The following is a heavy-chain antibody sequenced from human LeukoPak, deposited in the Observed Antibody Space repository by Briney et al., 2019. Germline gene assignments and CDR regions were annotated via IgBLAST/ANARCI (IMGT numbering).Heavy chain of an antibody. J-gene: IGHJ4*02. V-gene: IGHV3-23*01. D-gene: IGHD3-3*01. CDR2: ISGSGGST. CDR1: GFTFSSYA. Sequence: GGSLRLSCAASGFTFSSYAMSWVRQAPGKGLEWVSAISGSGGSTYYADSVKGRFTISRDNSKNTLYLQMNSLRAEDTAVYYCAKDPAYYDFWSGYYTRGNFDYWGQGTLVTVSS. CDR3: AKDPAYYDFWSGYYTRGNFDY.